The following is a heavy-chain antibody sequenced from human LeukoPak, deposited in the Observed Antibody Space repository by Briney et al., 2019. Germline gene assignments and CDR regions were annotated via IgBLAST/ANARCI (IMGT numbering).Heavy chain of an antibody. CDR2: ISAYNGNT. D-gene: IGHD4-17*01. Sequence: ASVKVSCKASGYTFTSYGISWVRQAPGQGLEWMGWISAYNGNTNYAQKLQGRVTTTTDTSTSTAYMELRSLRSDDTAVYYCARSSGAHTVTTLDYWGQGTLVTVSS. V-gene: IGHV1-18*01. J-gene: IGHJ4*02. CDR1: GYTFTSYG. CDR3: ARSSGAHTVTTLDY.